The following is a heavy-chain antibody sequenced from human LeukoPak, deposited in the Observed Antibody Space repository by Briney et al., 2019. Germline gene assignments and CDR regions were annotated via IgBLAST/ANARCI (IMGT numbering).Heavy chain of an antibody. J-gene: IGHJ4*02. D-gene: IGHD4-17*01. CDR2: INHSGYT. V-gene: IGHV4-34*01. Sequence: PSETLSLTCAVYGGSFSGYYWSWIRQSPEKGLEWIGEINHSGYTNNNPSLKSRVTMSVDTSNNRFSLRLSSVTAADTGVYFCARMTTGHDYWGQGILVTVSS. CDR3: ARMTTGHDY. CDR1: GGSFSGYY.